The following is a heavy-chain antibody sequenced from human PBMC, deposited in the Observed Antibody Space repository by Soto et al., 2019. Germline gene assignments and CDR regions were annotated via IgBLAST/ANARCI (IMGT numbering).Heavy chain of an antibody. Sequence: GGSLRLSCTASGFTFSSYAMSWVRQAPGKGLEWVSAISGSGGSTYYADSVKGRFTISRDNSKNTLYLQMNSLRAEDTAVYYCAKSTSGSPSTFDIWGQGTMVTVSS. CDR1: GFTFSSYA. V-gene: IGHV3-23*01. J-gene: IGHJ3*02. CDR2: ISGSGGST. CDR3: AKSTSGSPSTFDI. D-gene: IGHD1-26*01.